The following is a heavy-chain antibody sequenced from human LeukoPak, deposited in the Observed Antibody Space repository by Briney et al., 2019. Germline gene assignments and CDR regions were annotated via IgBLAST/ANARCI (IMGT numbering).Heavy chain of an antibody. D-gene: IGHD3-10*01. Sequence: GASVKVSCKVSGYTLTELSMHWVRQAPGKGLEWMGGFDPEDGETIYAQKFQGRVTMTEDTFTDTAYMELSSLRSEDTAVYYCATVDYYGSGSLDYWGQGTLVTVSS. J-gene: IGHJ4*02. CDR1: GYTLTELS. CDR2: FDPEDGET. CDR3: ATVDYYGSGSLDY. V-gene: IGHV1-24*01.